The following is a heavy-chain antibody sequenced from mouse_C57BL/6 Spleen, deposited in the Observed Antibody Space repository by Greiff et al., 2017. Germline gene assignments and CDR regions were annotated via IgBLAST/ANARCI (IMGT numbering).Heavy chain of an antibody. D-gene: IGHD4-1*01. Sequence: EVKLMESGPGLVKPSQSLSLTCSVTGYSITSGYYWNWIRQFPGNKLEWMGYISYDGSNNYNPSLKNRISITRDTSKNQFFLKLNSVTTEDTATYYCARLGSVFDYWGQGTTLTVSS. V-gene: IGHV3-6*01. J-gene: IGHJ2*01. CDR3: ARLGSVFDY. CDR1: GYSITSGYY. CDR2: ISYDGSN.